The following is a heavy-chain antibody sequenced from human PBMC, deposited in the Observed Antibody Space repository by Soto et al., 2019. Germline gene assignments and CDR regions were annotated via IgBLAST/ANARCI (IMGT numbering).Heavy chain of an antibody. V-gene: IGHV3-30-3*01. Sequence: QVQLVESGGGVVQPGRSLRLSCAASGFTFSSYAMHWVRQAPGKGLEWVAVISYDGSNKYYADSVKGRFTISRDNSKNTLYLQMNSLRAEDTAVYYCARMTLLSTYYDFWSGFYYGMDVWGQGTTVTVAS. J-gene: IGHJ6*02. D-gene: IGHD3-3*01. CDR2: ISYDGSNK. CDR3: ARMTLLSTYYDFWSGFYYGMDV. CDR1: GFTFSSYA.